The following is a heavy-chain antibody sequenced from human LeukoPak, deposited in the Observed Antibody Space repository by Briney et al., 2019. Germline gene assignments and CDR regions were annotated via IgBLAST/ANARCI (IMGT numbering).Heavy chain of an antibody. J-gene: IGHJ4*02. CDR3: AKVVRNTIFGAVDY. D-gene: IGHD3-3*01. Sequence: GGSLRLSCAASGFTFSSYAMSWVRQAPGKGLEWVSGISGSGGSTYYADSVKGRFTISRDTSKNTLYLQMNSLRAEDTAVYYCAKVVRNTIFGAVDYWGQGTLVTVSS. CDR1: GFTFSSYA. V-gene: IGHV3-23*01. CDR2: ISGSGGST.